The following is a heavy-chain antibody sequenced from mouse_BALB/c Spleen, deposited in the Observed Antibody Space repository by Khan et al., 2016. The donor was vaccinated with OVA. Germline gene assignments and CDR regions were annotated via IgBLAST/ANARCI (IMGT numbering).Heavy chain of an antibody. CDR2: INPSSGGT. CDR1: GYTFTSYY. J-gene: IGHJ3*01. CDR3: TRSGYGSFAY. D-gene: IGHD2-2*01. Sequence: QVQLKESGAELVKPGASVRLSCKASGYTFTSYYLYWVKQRPGQGLEWIGDINPSSGGTNFNEKLKSKATLTVDKSSSTAYIQLNSLTSEDSAVYYCTRSGYGSFAYWGQGTLGTVAA. V-gene: IGHV1S81*02.